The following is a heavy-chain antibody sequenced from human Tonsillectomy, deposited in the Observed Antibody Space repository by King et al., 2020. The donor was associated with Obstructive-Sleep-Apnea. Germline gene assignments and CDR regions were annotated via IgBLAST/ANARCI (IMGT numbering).Heavy chain of an antibody. D-gene: IGHD6-13*01. CDR2: IDWDTDN. CDR1: GFSLSTSGMC. J-gene: IGHJ2*01. V-gene: IGHV2-70*11. Sequence: VTLKESGPALVKPTQTLTLTCTFSGFSLSTSGMCVSWIRQPPGKALEWLARIDWDTDNYYSTSLKTRLTISKDTSKNQVVLTMTNMDPVDTATYYCASGTSQYSSSWYWYFDLWGRGTLVTVSS. CDR3: ASGTSQYSSSWYWYFDL.